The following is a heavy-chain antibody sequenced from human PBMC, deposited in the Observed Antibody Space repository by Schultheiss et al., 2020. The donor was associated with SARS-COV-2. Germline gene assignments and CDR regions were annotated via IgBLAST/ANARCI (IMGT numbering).Heavy chain of an antibody. CDR1: GFTFSSYS. V-gene: IGHV3-21*04. CDR3: ARDGPFGSNAFDI. Sequence: GGSLRLSCAASGFTFSSYSMNWVRQAPGKGLEWVSAISGSSGSTIYYADSVKGRFTISRDNAKNSLYLQMNSLRAEDTAVYYCARDGPFGSNAFDIWGQVTMVTVSS. CDR2: ISGSSGSTI. J-gene: IGHJ3*02. D-gene: IGHD2/OR15-2a*01.